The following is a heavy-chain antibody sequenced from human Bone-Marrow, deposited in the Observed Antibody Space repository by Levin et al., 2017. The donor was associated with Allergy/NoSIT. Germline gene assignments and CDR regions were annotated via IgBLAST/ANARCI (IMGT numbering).Heavy chain of an antibody. Sequence: GESLKISCAASGFTFAAYGMNWVRQAPGKGLEWVAGVTGSGTTTSYADSVKGRFTISRDNSKNTLSLLMNSLRAEDTATYFCATDILIVSAPYSFDYWGQGARVTVSS. CDR3: ATDILIVSAPYSFDY. CDR1: GFTFAAYG. V-gene: IGHV3-23*01. D-gene: IGHD3-9*01. CDR2: VTGSGTTT. J-gene: IGHJ4*02.